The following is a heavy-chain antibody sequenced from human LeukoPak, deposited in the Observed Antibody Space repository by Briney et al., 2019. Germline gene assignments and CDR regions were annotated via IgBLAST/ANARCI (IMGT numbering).Heavy chain of an antibody. CDR3: ARDIAAARPVFDY. D-gene: IGHD6-13*01. CDR2: IKQDGSEK. Sequence: PGGSLRLSCAASGFTFSSYWRSWVRQAPGKGLEWVANIKQDGSEKYYVDSVKGRFTISRDNAKNSLYLQMNSLRAEDTAVYYCARDIAAARPVFDYWGQGTLVTVSS. V-gene: IGHV3-7*03. CDR1: GFTFSSYW. J-gene: IGHJ4*02.